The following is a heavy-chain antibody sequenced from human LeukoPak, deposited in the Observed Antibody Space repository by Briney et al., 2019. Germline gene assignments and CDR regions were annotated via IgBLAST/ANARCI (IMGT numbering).Heavy chain of an antibody. CDR1: GFTFSSYE. CDR2: ISSSGSTI. V-gene: IGHV3-48*03. CDR3: ARSLDAFDI. Sequence: PGGSLRLSCAASGFTFSSYEMNWVRQAPGKGLEWVSYISSSGSTIYYADSVKGRFTISRDNAKNSLYLQMNSLRAGDTAVYYCARSLDAFDIWGQGTMVTVSS. J-gene: IGHJ3*02.